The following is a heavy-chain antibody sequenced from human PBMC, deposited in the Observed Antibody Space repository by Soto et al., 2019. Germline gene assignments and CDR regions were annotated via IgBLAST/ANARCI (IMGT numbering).Heavy chain of an antibody. CDR3: ARGWVSYYYGMDV. Sequence: SETLSLTCAVYGGSFSGYYWSWIRQPPGKGLEWIGEINHSGSTNYNPSLKSRVTISVDTSKNQFSLKLSSVTAADTAVYYCARGWVSYYYGMDVWGQGTTVTV. J-gene: IGHJ6*02. V-gene: IGHV4-34*01. D-gene: IGHD6-13*01. CDR1: GGSFSGYY. CDR2: INHSGST.